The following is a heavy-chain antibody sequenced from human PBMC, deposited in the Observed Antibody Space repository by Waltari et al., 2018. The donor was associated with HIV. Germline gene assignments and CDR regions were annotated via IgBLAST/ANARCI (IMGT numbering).Heavy chain of an antibody. CDR3: ARIRGSYYDILTGYYPWYFDL. CDR1: GFSPSTSAMC. Sequence: QVTLRESGPALVKPTQTLTLTCTFSGFSPSTSAMCVSCIRQPPGKALEWLALIEWDDDKYYSTALKTRRTSAKDTSKNQVVLTRTNMDPVDTATYYCARIRGSYYDILTGYYPWYFDLWGRGTLVTVSS. CDR2: IEWDDDK. D-gene: IGHD3-9*01. V-gene: IGHV2-70*01. J-gene: IGHJ2*01.